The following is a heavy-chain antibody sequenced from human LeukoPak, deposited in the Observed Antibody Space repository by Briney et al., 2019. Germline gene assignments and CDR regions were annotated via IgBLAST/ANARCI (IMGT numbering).Heavy chain of an antibody. Sequence: ASVKVSCKASGYTFTGYYMHWVRQAPGQGLEWMGWINPNSGGTNYAQKFQGRVTMTRDTSISTAYMELGRLRSDDTAVYYCARDARRQLVLFDYWGQGTLVTVSS. CDR3: ARDARRQLVLFDY. J-gene: IGHJ4*02. V-gene: IGHV1-2*02. CDR1: GYTFTGYY. D-gene: IGHD6-6*01. CDR2: INPNSGGT.